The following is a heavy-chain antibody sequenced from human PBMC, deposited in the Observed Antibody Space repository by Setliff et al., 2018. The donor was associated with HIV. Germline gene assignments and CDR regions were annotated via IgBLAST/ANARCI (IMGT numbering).Heavy chain of an antibody. J-gene: IGHJ6*03. D-gene: IGHD3-22*01. Sequence: ASVKVSCKASGYTFSSYDINWVRQATGQGLEWMGWMNPNSGNTGYAHKFQGRDTMTRDTSISTAYMELNNLKFEDTAVYYCARARRDSYDRGRRSHYYIDVWGKGTTVTVSS. V-gene: IGHV1-8*02. CDR3: ARARRDSYDRGRRSHYYIDV. CDR1: GYTFSSYD. CDR2: MNPNSGNT.